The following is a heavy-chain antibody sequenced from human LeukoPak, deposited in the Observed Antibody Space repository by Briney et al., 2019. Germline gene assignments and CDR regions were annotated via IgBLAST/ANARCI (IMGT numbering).Heavy chain of an antibody. CDR3: ARDNLTGELPPTFDY. D-gene: IGHD1-26*01. CDR1: GYTFTTYG. Sequence: ASVKVSCKASGYTFTTYGISWVRQAPGQGLEWMGWIGTYTGNTNYAQKVQGRVTMTTDASTSTAYMELRSLRSDDTAVYYCARDNLTGELPPTFDYWGQGTLVTVSS. V-gene: IGHV1-18*01. CDR2: IGTYTGNT. J-gene: IGHJ4*02.